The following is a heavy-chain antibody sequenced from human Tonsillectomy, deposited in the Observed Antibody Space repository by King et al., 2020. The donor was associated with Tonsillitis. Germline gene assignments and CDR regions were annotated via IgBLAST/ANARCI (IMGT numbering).Heavy chain of an antibody. D-gene: IGHD3-10*02. CDR2: ITWSSGLI. Sequence: VQLVESGGGLVQPGRSLRLSCGASGFTFDDDAMHWVRQAPGKGLEWVSGITWSSGLIGYADFVKGRFIISRDNAKNSLYLQMNSMRDEDTALYYCARGPLNGHYVGYFDYWGQGALVTVSS. J-gene: IGHJ4*02. CDR3: ARGPLNGHYVGYFDY. CDR1: GFTFDDDA. V-gene: IGHV3-9*01.